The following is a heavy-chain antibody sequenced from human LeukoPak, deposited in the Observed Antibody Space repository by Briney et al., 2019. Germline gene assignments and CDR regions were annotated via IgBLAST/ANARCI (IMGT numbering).Heavy chain of an antibody. CDR1: GGSVSSRHYY. V-gene: IGHV4-39*01. J-gene: IGHJ3*02. CDR3: ASSGSYDAFDI. Sequence: SETLSLTCTVSGGSVSSRHYYWGWIRQPPGKGLEWIGSVYYSGTTYYNPSLKSRVTISVDTSKNQFSLQLNSVTPEDTAVYYCASSGSYDAFDIWGQGTMVTVSS. CDR2: VYYSGTT. D-gene: IGHD1-26*01.